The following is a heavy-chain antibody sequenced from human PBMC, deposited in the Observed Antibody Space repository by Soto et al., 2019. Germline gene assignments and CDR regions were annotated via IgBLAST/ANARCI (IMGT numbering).Heavy chain of an antibody. Sequence: PGGSLRLSCAASGFTFSSYSMNWVRQAPGKGLEWVSSISSSSSYIYYADSVKGRFTISRDNAKNSLYLQMNSLRAEDTAVYYCARYCSGGSCYGTVDGMDVWGQGTTVTVSS. CDR1: GFTFSSYS. V-gene: IGHV3-21*01. D-gene: IGHD2-15*01. J-gene: IGHJ6*02. CDR3: ARYCSGGSCYGTVDGMDV. CDR2: ISSSSSYI.